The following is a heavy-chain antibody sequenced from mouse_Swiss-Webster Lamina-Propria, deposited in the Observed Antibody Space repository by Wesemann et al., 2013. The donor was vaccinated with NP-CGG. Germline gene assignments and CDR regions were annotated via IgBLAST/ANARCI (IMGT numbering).Heavy chain of an antibody. CDR1: GYTFTSYW. V-gene: IGHV1S81*02. Sequence: QVQLQQPGAELVKPGASVKLSCKASGYTFTSYWMHWVKQRPGQGLEWIGEINPSNGRTNYNEKFKSKATLTVDKSSSTAYMQLSSLTSEDSAVYYCARSYYGYDYWGQGTTLTVSS. CDR3: ARSYYGYDY. D-gene: IGHD1-2*01. CDR2: INPSNGRT. J-gene: IGHJ2*01.